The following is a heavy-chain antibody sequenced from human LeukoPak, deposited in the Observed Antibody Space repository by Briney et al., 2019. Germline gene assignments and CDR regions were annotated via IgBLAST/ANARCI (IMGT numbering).Heavy chain of an antibody. CDR1: GGSFSGYY. D-gene: IGHD2-21*02. CDR2: INHSGST. J-gene: IGHJ3*02. CDR3: ARGGDIDSDAFDI. V-gene: IGHV4-34*01. Sequence: SSETLSLTCAVYGGSFSGYYWSWIRQPPGKGLEWIGEINHSGSTNYNPSLKSRVTISVDTSKNQFSLKLSSVTAADTAVYYCARGGDIDSDAFDIWGQGTMVTVSS.